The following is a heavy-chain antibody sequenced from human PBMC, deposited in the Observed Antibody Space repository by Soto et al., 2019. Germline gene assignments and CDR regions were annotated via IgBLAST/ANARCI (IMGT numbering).Heavy chain of an antibody. J-gene: IGHJ5*02. Sequence: GGSLRLSCAASGFTFSSYSMNWFRQAPGKGLEWVSYIGSSSSTIYYADSVKGRFTISRDNAKNSLYLQMNSLRAEDTAVYYCARAYTLGWFDPWGQGTLVTVSS. D-gene: IGHD3-16*01. CDR2: IGSSSSTI. CDR1: GFTFSSYS. CDR3: ARAYTLGWFDP. V-gene: IGHV3-48*01.